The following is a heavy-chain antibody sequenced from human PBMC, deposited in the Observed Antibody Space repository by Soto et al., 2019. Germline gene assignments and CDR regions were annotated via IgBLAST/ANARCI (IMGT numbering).Heavy chain of an antibody. CDR1: GGSFSGYY. V-gene: IGHV4-34*01. Sequence: PSDSLSLTCAVYGGSFSGYYCSWIRQPPGKGLEWIGEINHSGSTNYNPSLKSRVTISVDTSKNQFSLKLSSVTAADTAVYYCARMNMIGQAPDYWGQGTLVTVPS. D-gene: IGHD3-22*01. J-gene: IGHJ4*02. CDR2: INHSGST. CDR3: ARMNMIGQAPDY.